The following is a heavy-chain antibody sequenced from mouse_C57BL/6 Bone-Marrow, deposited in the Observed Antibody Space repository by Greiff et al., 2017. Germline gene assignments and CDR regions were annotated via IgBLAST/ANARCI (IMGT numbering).Heavy chain of an antibody. Sequence: VQLQQPGAELVRPGTSVKLSCKASGYTFTSYWMHWVKQRPGQGLEWIGVIDPSDSYTNYNQKFKGKATLTVDTSSSTAYMQLSSLTSEDSAVYYCARSFITTVFDYWGQGTTLTVSS. CDR1: GYTFTSYW. CDR3: ARSFITTVFDY. D-gene: IGHD1-1*01. CDR2: IDPSDSYT. V-gene: IGHV1-59*01. J-gene: IGHJ2*01.